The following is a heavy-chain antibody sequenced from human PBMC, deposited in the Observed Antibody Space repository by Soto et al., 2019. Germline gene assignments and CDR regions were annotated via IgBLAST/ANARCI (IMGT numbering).Heavy chain of an antibody. CDR3: AHRLKGLGDFFGY. J-gene: IGHJ4*02. D-gene: IGHD3-16*01. Sequence: QITLKESGPTLVKPTQTLTLTCTFSGFSLSTSGVGVGWIRQPPGKALEWLALIYWDDDERYRPSLKSRLTTTKDTSNNQVVLTMTIMDPVDTATYYYAHRLKGLGDFFGYWGEGTLVTVS. V-gene: IGHV2-5*02. CDR2: IYWDDDE. CDR1: GFSLSTSGVG.